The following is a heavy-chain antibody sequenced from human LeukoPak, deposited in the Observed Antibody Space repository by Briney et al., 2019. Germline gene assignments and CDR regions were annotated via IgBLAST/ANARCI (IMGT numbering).Heavy chain of an antibody. CDR1: GYTFTGYY. D-gene: IGHD3-16*01. CDR2: INPNSGGT. Sequence: ASVKVSCKASGYTFTGYYMHWVRQAPGQGLEWMGWINPNSGGTNYAQKFQGRVTMTRDTSISTAYMELSRLRSDDTAVYYCARAFVSRLTGPVFDYGGQGTLVAVP. V-gene: IGHV1-2*02. J-gene: IGHJ4*02. CDR3: ARAFVSRLTGPVFDY.